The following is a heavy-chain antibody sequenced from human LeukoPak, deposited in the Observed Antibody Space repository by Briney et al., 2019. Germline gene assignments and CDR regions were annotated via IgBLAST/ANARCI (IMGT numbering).Heavy chain of an antibody. Sequence: ASVKVSCKASGYTFSDYYIHWGRQAPGHGREWGGWINPNSGGTDSAQKLQGRVTMTRDTSISATYMELRTLTSDDTAVYYCARGTRGSYSSIHDWGQGTLVTVSS. D-gene: IGHD1-26*01. V-gene: IGHV1-2*02. CDR2: INPNSGGT. CDR3: ARGTRGSYSSIHD. CDR1: GYTFSDYY. J-gene: IGHJ4*02.